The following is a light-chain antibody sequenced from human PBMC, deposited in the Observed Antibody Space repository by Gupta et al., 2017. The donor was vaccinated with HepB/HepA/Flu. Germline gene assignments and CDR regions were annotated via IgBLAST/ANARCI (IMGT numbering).Light chain of an antibody. CDR2: ANN. V-gene: IGLV1-40*01. CDR3: QSYDSSLSGSGV. Sequence: QSVLTPPPSVSGAPGQRVTISCTGSSSNIGAGYGVHWYQQLPGTAPKLLIYANNNRPSGVPDRFSGSKSGTSASLAITGLQAEDEADYYCQSYDSSLSGSGVFGGGTKLTVL. J-gene: IGLJ3*02. CDR1: SSNIGAGYG.